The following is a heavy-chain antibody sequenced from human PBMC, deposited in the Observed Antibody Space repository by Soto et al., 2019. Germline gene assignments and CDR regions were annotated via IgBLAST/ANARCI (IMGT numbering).Heavy chain of an antibody. CDR1: GDSISSSNW. J-gene: IGHJ4*02. D-gene: IGHD6-13*01. V-gene: IGHV4-4*02. CDR3: AAASSWRLDY. Sequence: QVQLQESGPGLVRPSGTLSLTCTVSGDSISSSNWWRWVRQPAGKGLEWIREMHHTGSTNYNPSLETRASISLDQCKNRFSLNLSPVTVAHTAVYYCAAASSWRLDYWGQGDLITVSS. CDR2: MHHTGST.